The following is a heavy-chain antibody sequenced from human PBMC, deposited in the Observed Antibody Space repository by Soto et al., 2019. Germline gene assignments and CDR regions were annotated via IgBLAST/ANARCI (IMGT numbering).Heavy chain of an antibody. Sequence: SETLSLTCAVSGGSISSGGYSWSWIRQPPGKGLEWIGYIYHSGSTYYNPSLKSRVTISVDRSKNQFSLKLSSVTAADTAVYYCARCQDLGGNSEYYFDYWGQGTLVTVS. D-gene: IGHD4-4*01. CDR3: ARCQDLGGNSEYYFDY. CDR2: IYHSGST. J-gene: IGHJ4*02. CDR1: GGSISSGGYS. V-gene: IGHV4-30-2*01.